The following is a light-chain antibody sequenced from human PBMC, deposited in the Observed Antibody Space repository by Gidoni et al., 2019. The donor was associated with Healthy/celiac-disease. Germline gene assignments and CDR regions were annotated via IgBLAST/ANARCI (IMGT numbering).Light chain of an antibody. CDR2: DVG. V-gene: IGLV2-14*01. J-gene: IGLJ3*02. CDR3: SSYTSSSTNWV. CDR1: SSDVGGYNY. Sequence: QSALTQPASVSGSPGQSITISCTGTSSDVGGYNYVSWYQQHPGKAPKLMMYDVGNRPSGVSNRFSGSKSGNTASLTISGLQAEDEADYYCSSYTSSSTNWVFGGGTKLTVL.